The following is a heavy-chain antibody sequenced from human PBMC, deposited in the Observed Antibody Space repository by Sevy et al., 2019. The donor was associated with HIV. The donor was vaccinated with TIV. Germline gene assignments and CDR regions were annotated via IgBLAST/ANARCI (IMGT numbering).Heavy chain of an antibody. D-gene: IGHD5-12*01. CDR2: IHYSGGT. CDR1: GGSISSSDSY. Sequence: LSLTCTVSGGSISSSDSYWSWIRQPPGKGLEWIGYIHYSGGTYYNPFLKSRVAMPVDTSEEQFSLKLNFLTAADTAVYYCARKRGYTHGPFDYWGQGTLVTVSS. V-gene: IGHV4-30-4*01. J-gene: IGHJ4*02. CDR3: ARKRGYTHGPFDY.